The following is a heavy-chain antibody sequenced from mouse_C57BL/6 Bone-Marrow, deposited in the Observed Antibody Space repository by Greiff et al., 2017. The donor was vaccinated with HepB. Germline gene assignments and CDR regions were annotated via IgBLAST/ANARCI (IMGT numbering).Heavy chain of an antibody. CDR3: ARGYYGSSPPFDV. Sequence: EVQRVESEGGLVQPGSSMKLSCTASGFTFSDYYMAWVRQVPEKGLEWVANINYDGSSTYYLDSLKSRFIISRDNAKNILYLQMSSLKSEDTATYYCARGYYGSSPPFDVWGTGTTVTVSS. J-gene: IGHJ1*03. CDR2: INYDGSST. D-gene: IGHD1-1*01. CDR1: GFTFSDYY. V-gene: IGHV5-16*01.